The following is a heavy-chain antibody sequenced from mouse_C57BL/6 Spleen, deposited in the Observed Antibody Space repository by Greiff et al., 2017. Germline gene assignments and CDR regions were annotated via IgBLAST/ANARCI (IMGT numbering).Heavy chain of an antibody. CDR1: GFSLTSYG. D-gene: IGHD2-5*01. CDR2: IWSDGST. CDR3: ARHYYSNYVGAMDY. Sequence: VQLQQSGPGLVAPSQSLSITCTVSGFSLTSYGVHWVRQPPGKGLEWLVVIWSDGSTTYNSALKSRLSISKDNSKSQVFLKRNSLQTDDTAMYYCARHYYSNYVGAMDYWGQGTSVTVSS. J-gene: IGHJ4*01. V-gene: IGHV2-6-1*01.